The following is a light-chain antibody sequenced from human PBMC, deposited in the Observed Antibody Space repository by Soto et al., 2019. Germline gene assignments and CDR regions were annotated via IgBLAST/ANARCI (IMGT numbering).Light chain of an antibody. V-gene: IGKV1-17*01. CDR2: AAS. CDR3: QQFHSYSPT. Sequence: DIQMTQSPSSLSASVGEKIIITCRASRDVGSDVSWYQQKPGQAPKLLIYAASNLYTGVPSRFSGSRSGTEFTLTISSLQPDDFATYYCQQFHSYSPTFGQGTKVDIK. CDR1: RDVGSD. J-gene: IGKJ1*01.